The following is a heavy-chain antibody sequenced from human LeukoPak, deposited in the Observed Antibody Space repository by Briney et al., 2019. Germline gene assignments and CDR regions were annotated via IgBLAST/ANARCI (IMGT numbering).Heavy chain of an antibody. J-gene: IGHJ4*02. CDR1: GFTFSSYG. Sequence: GGSLRLSCAASGFTFSSYGMHWVRQAPGKGLEWVAVISYDGSNKYYADSVKGRFTISRDNSKNTLYLQMNSLRAEDTAVYYCATHSSGYYYVLGYWGQGTLATVSS. V-gene: IGHV3-30*03. CDR3: ATHSSGYYYVLGY. CDR2: ISYDGSNK. D-gene: IGHD3-22*01.